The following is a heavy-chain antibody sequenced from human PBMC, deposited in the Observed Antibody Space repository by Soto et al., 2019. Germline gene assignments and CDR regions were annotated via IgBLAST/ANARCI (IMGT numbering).Heavy chain of an antibody. D-gene: IGHD2-21*01. CDR3: ARAEYCGGDCYPYYFDY. CDR1: GGSISSGGYY. V-gene: IGHV4-31*03. Sequence: SETLSLTCTVSGGSISSGGYYWSWIRQHPGKGLEWIGYIYYSGSTYYNPSLKSRVTISVDTSKNQFSLKLSSVTAADTAVYYCARAEYCGGDCYPYYFDYWGQGTLVTVSS. CDR2: IYYSGST. J-gene: IGHJ4*02.